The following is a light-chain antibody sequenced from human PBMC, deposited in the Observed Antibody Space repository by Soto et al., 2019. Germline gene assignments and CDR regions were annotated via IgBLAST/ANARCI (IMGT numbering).Light chain of an antibody. V-gene: IGKV1-33*01. CDR1: QDINNY. Sequence: DTQMTQSPPSLSASVGDRVTITCQASQDINNYLNWYQQKPGKAPILLISDASNLETGVPSRFSGGGSKTDFTFAISSLKPEYIATYYCQQYDNLPLTFGPGTKVNF. CDR3: QQYDNLPLT. J-gene: IGKJ3*01. CDR2: DAS.